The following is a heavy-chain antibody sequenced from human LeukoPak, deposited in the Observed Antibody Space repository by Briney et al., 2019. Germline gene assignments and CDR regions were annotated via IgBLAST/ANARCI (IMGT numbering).Heavy chain of an antibody. V-gene: IGHV3-21*01. CDR3: ASVATTYYYYYGMDV. D-gene: IGHD5-24*01. CDR1: GFTFSSYS. J-gene: IGHJ6*02. CDR2: ISSRSSYI. Sequence: PGGSLRLSCAASGFTFSSYSMNWVRQAPGKGLEWVSSISSRSSYIYYAQSVKSRFTISRDNATNLLYLQMNRLRAEDTAVYYCASVATTYYYYYGMDVWGQGTTVTVSS.